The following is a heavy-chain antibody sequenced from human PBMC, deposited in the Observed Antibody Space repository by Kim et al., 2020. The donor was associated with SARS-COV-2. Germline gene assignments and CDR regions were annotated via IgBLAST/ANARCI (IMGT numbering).Heavy chain of an antibody. Sequence: YADSVKGKFIISRANAKNTLYLQVNSLRAEDTAVYYCARGYGLGSNYGYSWGQGTLVTVSS. D-gene: IGHD3-10*01. J-gene: IGHJ4*02. CDR3: ARGYGLGSNYGYS. V-gene: IGHV3-74*01.